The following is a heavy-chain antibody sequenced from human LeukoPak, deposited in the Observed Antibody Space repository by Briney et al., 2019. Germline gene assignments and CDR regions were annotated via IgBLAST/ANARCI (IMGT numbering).Heavy chain of an antibody. D-gene: IGHD6-13*01. Sequence: GGSLRLSCAASGFTFTNYGMNWVRQAPDKGLEWVTFIQTDGSDKYYADSVKGRFTISRDNSKNTLYLQLNSLRAEDTAVYYCARAGGSSWPYYYGMDVWGQGTTVTVSS. J-gene: IGHJ6*02. CDR3: ARAGGSSWPYYYGMDV. V-gene: IGHV3-30*02. CDR2: IQTDGSDK. CDR1: GFTFTNYG.